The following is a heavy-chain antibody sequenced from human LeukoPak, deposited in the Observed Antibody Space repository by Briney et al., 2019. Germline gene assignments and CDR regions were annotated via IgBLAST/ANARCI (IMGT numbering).Heavy chain of an antibody. V-gene: IGHV3-23*01. J-gene: IGHJ4*02. CDR3: AKNQDDYYDSSGYPRDFDY. Sequence: GGSLRLSCAASGFTFSNFAMSWVRQPPGKGLEWVSTISGGGSSTLYADSVKGRFTISRDNSRDNSKNTLYLQMNSLRAEDTAVYYCAKNQDDYYDSSGYPRDFDYWGQGTLVTVSS. CDR2: ISGGGSST. D-gene: IGHD3-22*01. CDR1: GFTFSNFA.